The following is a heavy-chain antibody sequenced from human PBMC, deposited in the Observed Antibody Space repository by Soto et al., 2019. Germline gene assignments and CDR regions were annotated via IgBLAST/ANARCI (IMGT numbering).Heavy chain of an antibody. CDR3: ARQSCSSTSCYSWVSWFDP. CDR2: IYYSGST. D-gene: IGHD2-2*01. V-gene: IGHV4-59*08. Sequence: SETLSLTCTVSGGSISSYYWSWIRQPPGKGLEWIGYIYYSGSTKYNPSLKSRVTISVDTSKNQFSPKLSSVTAADTAVYYCARQSCSSTSCYSWVSWFDPWGQGTLVTVSS. J-gene: IGHJ5*02. CDR1: GGSISSYY.